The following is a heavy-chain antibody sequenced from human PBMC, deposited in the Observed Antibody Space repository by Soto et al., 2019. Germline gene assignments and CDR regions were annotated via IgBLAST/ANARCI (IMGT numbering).Heavy chain of an antibody. CDR2: MNPNSGNT. J-gene: IGHJ4*02. D-gene: IGHD3-10*01. CDR1: GYTFTSYD. V-gene: IGHV1-8*01. Sequence: ASVKVSCKASGYTFTSYDINWVRQATGQGLEWMGWMNPNSGNTGYAQKFQGRVTMTRNSSISTAYMELSSLRSEDTAVYYCARGGVFFFAAPTNPFDYWGQGTLVTVSS. CDR3: ARGGVFFFAAPTNPFDY.